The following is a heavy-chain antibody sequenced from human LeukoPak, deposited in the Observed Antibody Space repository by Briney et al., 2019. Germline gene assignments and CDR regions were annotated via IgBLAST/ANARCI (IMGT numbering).Heavy chain of an antibody. J-gene: IGHJ4*02. Sequence: PSETLSLTCTVSGGSISSGGYYWSWIRQPPGKGLEWIGYIYHSGSTYYNPSLKSRVTISVDRSKNQFSLKLSSVTAADTAVYYCAREVTIFGVVIFDYWGQGTLVTVPS. CDR3: AREVTIFGVVIFDY. V-gene: IGHV4-30-2*01. CDR2: IYHSGST. D-gene: IGHD3-3*01. CDR1: GGSISSGGYY.